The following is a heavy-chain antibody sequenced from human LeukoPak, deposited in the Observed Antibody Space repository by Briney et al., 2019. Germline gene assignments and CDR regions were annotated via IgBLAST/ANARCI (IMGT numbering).Heavy chain of an antibody. J-gene: IGHJ4*02. CDR3: ATQGRIAVAGFDY. CDR1: GYTLTELS. Sequence: ASVKVSCKVSGYTLTELSMHWVRQAPGKGLEWMGGFDPEDGETIYAQKFQGRVTTTEDTSTDTAYMELSSLRSEDTAVYYCATQGRIAVAGFDYWGQGTLVTVSS. V-gene: IGHV1-24*01. CDR2: FDPEDGET. D-gene: IGHD6-19*01.